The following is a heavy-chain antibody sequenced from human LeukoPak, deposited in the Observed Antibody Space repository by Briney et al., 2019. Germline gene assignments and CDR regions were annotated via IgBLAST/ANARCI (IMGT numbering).Heavy chain of an antibody. CDR1: GFTFSSFS. Sequence: KAGGSLRLSCAASGFTFSSFSMSWDPQAPGKGLNWISGISGCVSGGVSTTYYADSVKGRFTITRADSKSTLFLQMNSLRAEDTAIYYCVKGPVRGMAPIVDRVGYWGQGTLVAVSS. J-gene: IGHJ4*02. CDR2: ISGCVSGGVSTT. V-gene: IGHV3-23*01. CDR3: VKGPVRGMAPIVDRVGY. D-gene: IGHD4-17*01.